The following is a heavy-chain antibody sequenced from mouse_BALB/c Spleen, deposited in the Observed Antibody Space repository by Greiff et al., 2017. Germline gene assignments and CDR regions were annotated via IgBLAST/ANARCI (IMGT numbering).Heavy chain of an antibody. CDR3: ARSPYYGNYGEAWFAY. CDR1: GFTFSSFG. CDR2: ISSGSSTI. D-gene: IGHD2-10*01. J-gene: IGHJ3*01. Sequence: VQLKESGGGLVQPGGSRKLSCAASGFTFSSFGMHWVRQAPEKGLEWVAYISSGSSTIYYADTVKGRFTISRDNPKNTLFLQMTSLRSEDTAMYYCARSPYYGNYGEAWFAYWGQGTLVTVSA. V-gene: IGHV5-17*02.